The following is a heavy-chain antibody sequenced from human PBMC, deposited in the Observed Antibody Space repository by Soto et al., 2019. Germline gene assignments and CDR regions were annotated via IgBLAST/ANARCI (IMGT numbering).Heavy chain of an antibody. D-gene: IGHD6-19*01. V-gene: IGHV1-69*06. CDR3: ARDGVRGGWYYFDL. CDR1: GGSFSDYA. CDR2: IIPKFPTG. Sequence: QVQLVQSGTEVKNPGSSVRVSCKVSGGSFSDYAITWVRQAPGQGLAWMGGIIPKFPTGEYAKKFQGTVKITADKSTSTVYLEVSRLRHEDTAVYYCARDGVRGGWYYFDLWGQGTQVSVSS. J-gene: IGHJ4*02.